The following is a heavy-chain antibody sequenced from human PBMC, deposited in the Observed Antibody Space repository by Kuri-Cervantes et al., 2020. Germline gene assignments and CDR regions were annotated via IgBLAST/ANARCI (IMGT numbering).Heavy chain of an antibody. D-gene: IGHD3-3*01. CDR2: INSDGSST. CDR1: EFTFSSYW. Sequence: GGSLRLSCAASEFTFSSYWMHWVRQAPGKGLVWVSRINSDGSSTSYADSVKGRFTISRDNSKNTLYLQMNSLRVEDTGLYYCSTIGGIIWSSFTDVWGKGTTVTVSS. V-gene: IGHV3-74*01. CDR3: STIGGIIWSSFTDV. J-gene: IGHJ6*04.